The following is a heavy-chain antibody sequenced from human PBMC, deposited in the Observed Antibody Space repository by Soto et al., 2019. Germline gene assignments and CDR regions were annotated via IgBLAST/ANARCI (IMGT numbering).Heavy chain of an antibody. Sequence: EVQVVESGGGLVQPGGSLRLSCAASGFTFSSHDMHWVRQVTGKGVEWVSGIDSAGDAKYPASVKGRFTISRENAKNSLYLQMNSLRAEDTAMYYCTRGGIWGVSWNWFDTWGQGTLVPVSS. CDR3: TRGGIWGVSWNWFDT. CDR2: IDSAGDA. J-gene: IGHJ5*02. D-gene: IGHD3-10*01. V-gene: IGHV3-13*01. CDR1: GFTFSSHD.